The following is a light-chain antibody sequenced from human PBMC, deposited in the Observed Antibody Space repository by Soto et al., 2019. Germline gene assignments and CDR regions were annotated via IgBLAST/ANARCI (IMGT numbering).Light chain of an antibody. V-gene: IGKV1D-12*01. CDR2: AAS. CDR3: QQADTFPIT. J-gene: IGKJ5*01. CDR1: QGISRS. Sequence: DIQMTQSPSSVSASVGDRVTIICQASQGISRSLAWYQQKPGKAPKLLIYAASSLQSGVPSRFSGSGFGTDFTLTISSLQPEDSAIYYCQQADTFPITFGLGTRLEIK.